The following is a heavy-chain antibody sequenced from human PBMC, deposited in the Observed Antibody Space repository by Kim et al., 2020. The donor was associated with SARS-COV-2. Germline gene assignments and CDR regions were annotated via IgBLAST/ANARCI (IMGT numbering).Heavy chain of an antibody. Sequence: VKCRITISRDNGKNSVYLQMNSLRVEDTAVYYCAREGGYCSGSRCYFWFDPWGQGTLVTVSS. V-gene: IGHV3-11*05. J-gene: IGHJ5*02. D-gene: IGHD2-2*01. CDR3: AREGGYCSGSRCYFWFDP.